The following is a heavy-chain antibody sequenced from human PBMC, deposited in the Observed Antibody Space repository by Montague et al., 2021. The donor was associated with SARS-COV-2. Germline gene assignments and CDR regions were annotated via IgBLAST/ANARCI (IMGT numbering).Heavy chain of an antibody. CDR3: ARLLDGVVPSPILGIGPYFTYYYMDV. CDR2: INHGGNT. J-gene: IGHJ6*03. CDR1: GGSFSGYY. Sequence: SETLSLTCAVHGGSFSGYYWNWIRQPPGKGLEWIGEINHGGNTNYNPSLKNRLTISIDTSKNQFSLKLTSVAATDTAVYYCARLLDGVVPSPILGIGPYFTYYYMDVWGKGTTVTVSS. D-gene: IGHD2-15*01. V-gene: IGHV4-34*01.